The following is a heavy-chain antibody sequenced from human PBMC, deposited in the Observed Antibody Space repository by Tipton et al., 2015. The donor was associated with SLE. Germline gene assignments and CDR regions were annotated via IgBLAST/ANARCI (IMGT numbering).Heavy chain of an antibody. V-gene: IGHV3-66*01. J-gene: IGHJ4*02. CDR1: GFTVSSDY. Sequence: SLRLSCAASGFTVSSDYMSWVRQAPGKGLEWVSVIYSGGDTYYADSVKGRFTISRDNAKNSLYLQMNSLRAEDTAVYYCARDVGYDFWSGSSPFDYWGQGTLVTVSS. D-gene: IGHD3-3*01. CDR2: IYSGGDT. CDR3: ARDVGYDFWSGSSPFDY.